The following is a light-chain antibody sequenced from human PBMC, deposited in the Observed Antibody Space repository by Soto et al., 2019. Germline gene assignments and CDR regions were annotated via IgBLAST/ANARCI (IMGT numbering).Light chain of an antibody. J-gene: IGLJ1*01. V-gene: IGLV2-8*01. CDR3: SSKRGRNSYV. Sequence: QSVLAQPPSAPGSPGQSVTISCTGTSSDVGAYNYVSWYQQHPGKAPKLMIYEVSKRPSGVPDRFSGSKSGNTASLTVSGLQTEDEADSYCSSKRGRNSYVFGTGTKVTVL. CDR1: SSDVGAYNY. CDR2: EVS.